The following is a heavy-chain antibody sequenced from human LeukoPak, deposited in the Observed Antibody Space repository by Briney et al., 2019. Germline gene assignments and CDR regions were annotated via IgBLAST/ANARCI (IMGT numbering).Heavy chain of an antibody. CDR3: ARDGPLTRSYFDC. V-gene: IGHV3-30-3*01. J-gene: IGHJ4*02. D-gene: IGHD3-16*01. CDR1: GFTFSSYA. Sequence: GRSLRLSCAASGFTFSSYAMHWVRQAPGKGLEWVAVISYDGGNKYYADSVKGRFTISRDNSKNTLYLQMNSLRAEDTAVYYCARDGPLTRSYFDCWGQRTLVTVSS. CDR2: ISYDGGNK.